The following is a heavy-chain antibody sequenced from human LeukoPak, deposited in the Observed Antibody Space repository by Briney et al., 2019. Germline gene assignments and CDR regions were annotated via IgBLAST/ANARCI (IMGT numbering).Heavy chain of an antibody. J-gene: IGHJ4*02. D-gene: IGHD5-18*01. CDR1: GGSFSGYY. Sequence: SETLSLTCAVYGGSFSGYYWSWIRQPPGKGLEWIGEINHSGSTNYNPSLKSRVTISVDTSKNQFSLKLSSVTAADTAVYYCARLSRGYSYGDWGQGTLVTVSS. V-gene: IGHV4-34*01. CDR2: INHSGST. CDR3: ARLSRGYSYGD.